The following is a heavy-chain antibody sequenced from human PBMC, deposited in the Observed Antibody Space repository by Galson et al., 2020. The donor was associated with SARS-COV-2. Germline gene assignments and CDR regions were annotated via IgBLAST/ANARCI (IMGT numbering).Heavy chain of an antibody. CDR3: ARTSGGTDAFDI. CDR2: IYYSGST. V-gene: IGHV4-31*03. D-gene: IGHD1-1*01. Sequence: SETLSITCTVSAGSIRSGGYYWSWIRQHPGTGLEWIGYIYYSGSTYYNPSLKSRVTISVDTSKNQFSLKLSSVTAADTAVYYCARTSGGTDAFDIWGQGTMVTVSS. J-gene: IGHJ3*02. CDR1: AGSIRSGGYY.